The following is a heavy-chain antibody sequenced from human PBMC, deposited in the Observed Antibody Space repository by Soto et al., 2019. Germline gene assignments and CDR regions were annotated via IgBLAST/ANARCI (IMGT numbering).Heavy chain of an antibody. CDR1: GGSISGYY. J-gene: IGHJ4*02. CDR3: ARGTYYYDST. D-gene: IGHD3-22*01. CDR2: IYYSGST. V-gene: IGHV4-59*01. Sequence: SETLSLTCTVSGGSISGYYWSWIRQPPGKGLEWIGYIYYSGSTNYNPSLKSRVTISVDTSKNQFSLKLSSVTAADTAVYYCARGTYYYDSTWGQGTLVTVSS.